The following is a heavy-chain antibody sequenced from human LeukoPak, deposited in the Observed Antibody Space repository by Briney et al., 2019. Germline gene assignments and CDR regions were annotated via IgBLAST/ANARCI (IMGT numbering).Heavy chain of an antibody. CDR1: GFTFSNYD. CDR2: ISGSGYTT. Sequence: PGGSLRLSCAASGFTFSNYDMSWVRQAPGKGLEWVSVISGSGYTTYYADSVKGRFTISRDNSKNTVYLQMNSLRAEDTAVYYCATKVAGRNYFDYWGQGTLVTVSS. D-gene: IGHD6-19*01. CDR3: ATKVAGRNYFDY. V-gene: IGHV3-23*01. J-gene: IGHJ4*02.